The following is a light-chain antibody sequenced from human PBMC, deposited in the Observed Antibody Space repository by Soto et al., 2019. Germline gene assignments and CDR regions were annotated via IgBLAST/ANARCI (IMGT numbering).Light chain of an antibody. J-gene: IGLJ1*01. CDR2: EVS. CDR1: SSDVGGYNH. CDR3: PSYTPISPYL. V-gene: IGLV2-14*01. Sequence: QSALTQPASVSESPGQSITISCAGTSSDVGGYNHVSWYQQHADKAPKLLIHEVSNRPSGVSNRFSGSKSGNTASLTISGLQAEDEADYYCPSYTPISPYLFGNVTKVTV.